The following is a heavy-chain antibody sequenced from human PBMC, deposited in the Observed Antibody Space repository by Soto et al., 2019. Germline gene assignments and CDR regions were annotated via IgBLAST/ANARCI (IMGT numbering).Heavy chain of an antibody. J-gene: IGHJ6*02. CDR2: ISGSGGST. CDR3: AKDLTVTHYYYGMDV. Sequence: GGSLRLSCAAPGFTFSSYAMSWVRQAPGKGLEWVSAISGSGGSTYYADSVKGRFTISRDNSKNTLYLQMNSLRAEDTAVYYCAKDLTVTHYYYGMDVWGQGTTVTVSS. CDR1: GFTFSSYA. D-gene: IGHD4-17*01. V-gene: IGHV3-23*01.